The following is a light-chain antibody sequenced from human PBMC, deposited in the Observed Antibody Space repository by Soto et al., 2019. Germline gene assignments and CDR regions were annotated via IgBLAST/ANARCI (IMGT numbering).Light chain of an antibody. CDR3: SPFTSTSTFV. CDR1: SNDVGGYNY. J-gene: IGLJ1*01. V-gene: IGLV2-14*01. CDR2: EVS. Sequence: QSALTQPASVSGSPGQSITISCTGTSNDVGGYNYVSWFQQHPGKAPKLLIFEVSNRPSGVSNRFSGSKSGNTASLTISGLQAEDEADYYCSPFTSTSTFVFGTGTKVTVL.